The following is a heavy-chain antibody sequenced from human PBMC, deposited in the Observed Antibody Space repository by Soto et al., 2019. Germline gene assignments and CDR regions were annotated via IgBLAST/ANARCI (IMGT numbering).Heavy chain of an antibody. CDR2: ISAHNGNT. V-gene: IGHV1-18*01. CDR1: GYAFTTYG. D-gene: IGHD1-1*01. CDR3: ARGRYGDY. Sequence: QVHLVQSGAEVKKPGASVKVSCKGSGYAFTTYGITWVRQAPGQGLEWMGWISAHNGNTNYAQKLQGRVTVTRDTSTSTAYMELRRLRSVATAVYYCARGRYGDYWGQGALVTVSS. J-gene: IGHJ4*02.